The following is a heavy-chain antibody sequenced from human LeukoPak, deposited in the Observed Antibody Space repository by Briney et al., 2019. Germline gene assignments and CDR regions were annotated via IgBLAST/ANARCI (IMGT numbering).Heavy chain of an antibody. D-gene: IGHD5-12*01. J-gene: IGHJ4*02. Sequence: PGGSLRLSCAASEFTISSYGMHWVRQAPGKGLEWVAVLWYDGTNKYYADSVKGRFTISRDNSKNTLYLQMSSLRAEDTAVYYCVKDSFRGYDQFDYWGQGTLVTVSS. V-gene: IGHV3-30*02. CDR3: VKDSFRGYDQFDY. CDR1: EFTISSYG. CDR2: LWYDGTNK.